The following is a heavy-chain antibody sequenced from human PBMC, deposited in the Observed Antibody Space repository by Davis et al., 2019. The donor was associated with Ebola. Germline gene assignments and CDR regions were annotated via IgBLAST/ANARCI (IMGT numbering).Heavy chain of an antibody. CDR1: GYTFTSYG. J-gene: IGHJ4*02. Sequence: AASVKVSCKASGYTFTSYGISWVRQAPGQGLEWMGWISAYNGNTKYTQKFQDRVTLTTDTSTSTAYMEVGSLRSDDTAVYYCARAQFPTTSDHWGQGTLVTVSS. CDR3: ARAQFPTTSDH. V-gene: IGHV1-18*04. D-gene: IGHD1-1*01. CDR2: ISAYNGNT.